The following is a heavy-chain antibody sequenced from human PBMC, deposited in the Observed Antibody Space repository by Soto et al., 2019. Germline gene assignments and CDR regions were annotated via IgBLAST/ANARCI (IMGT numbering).Heavy chain of an antibody. CDR2: ISGSGGST. CDR1: GFTFSSFA. D-gene: IGHD3-3*01. V-gene: IGHV3-23*01. CDR3: AKCPRLRFLEWLSHPRGMDV. J-gene: IGHJ6*02. Sequence: PGGSLRLSCAASGFTFSSFAMSWVRQAPGKGLDWVSAISGSGGSTYSADSVKGRFTISRDNSKNTLYLQMSSLRAEDTAVYYCAKCPRLRFLEWLSHPRGMDVWGQGTTVTVSS.